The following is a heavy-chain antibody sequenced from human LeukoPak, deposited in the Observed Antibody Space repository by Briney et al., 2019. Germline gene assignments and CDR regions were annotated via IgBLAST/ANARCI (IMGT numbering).Heavy chain of an antibody. CDR3: AQKGGTDH. CDR2: ISSTSGAV. V-gene: IGHV3-48*02. Sequence: GESLKISCKGSGYSFTSYWIGWVRQMPGKGLEWISHISSTSGAVYYADSVMGRFTISRDNAKNSLYLQMSSLRNEDTAIYYCAQKGGTDHWGQGTLVTVSS. CDR1: GYSFTSYW. J-gene: IGHJ4*02. D-gene: IGHD2-15*01.